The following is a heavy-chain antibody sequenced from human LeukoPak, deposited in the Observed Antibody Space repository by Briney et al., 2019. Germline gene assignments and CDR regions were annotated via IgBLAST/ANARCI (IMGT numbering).Heavy chain of an antibody. J-gene: IGHJ6*02. D-gene: IGHD4-11*01. CDR3: ASIPATTVTPYYYGMDV. V-gene: IGHV1-69*13. CDR2: IIPIFGTA. Sequence: SAKVSCKASGGTFSSYAISWVRQAPGQGLEWMGGIIPIFGTANYAQKFQGRVTITADESTSTAYMELSSLRSEDTAVYYCASIPATTVTPYYYGMDVWGQGTTVTVSS. CDR1: GGTFSSYA.